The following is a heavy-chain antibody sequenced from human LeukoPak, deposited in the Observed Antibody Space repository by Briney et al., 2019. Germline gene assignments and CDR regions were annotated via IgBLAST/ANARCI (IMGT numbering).Heavy chain of an antibody. CDR3: ARARSCYPIYYYYYYMDV. CDR2: INHSGST. CDR1: GGSFSGYY. D-gene: IGHD2-15*01. Sequence: SETLSLTCAVYGGSFSGYYWSWIRQPPGKGLEWIGEINHSGSTNYSPSLKSRVTISVDTSKNQFSLKLSSVTAADTAVYYCARARSCYPIYYYYYYMDVWGKGTTVTVSS. J-gene: IGHJ6*03. V-gene: IGHV4-34*01.